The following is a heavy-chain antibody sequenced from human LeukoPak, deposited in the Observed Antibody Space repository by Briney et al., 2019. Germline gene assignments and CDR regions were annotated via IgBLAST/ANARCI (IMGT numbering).Heavy chain of an antibody. D-gene: IGHD5-12*01. Sequence: ASVKVSCKASGYTFTGYYMHWVRQAPGQGVEWMGWINPNSGGTNYAQKFQGRVTMTRDTSISTAYIELSRLRSDDTAVYYCARVSSVDIVATTYNWFDPWGQGTLVTVSS. CDR1: GYTFTGYY. CDR2: INPNSGGT. J-gene: IGHJ5*02. CDR3: ARVSSVDIVATTYNWFDP. V-gene: IGHV1-2*02.